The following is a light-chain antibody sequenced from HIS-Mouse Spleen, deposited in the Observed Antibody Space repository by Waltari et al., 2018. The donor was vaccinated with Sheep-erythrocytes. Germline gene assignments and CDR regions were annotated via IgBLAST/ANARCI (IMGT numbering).Light chain of an antibody. CDR1: QSVSSSY. J-gene: IGKJ3*01. CDR2: GAS. V-gene: IGKV3-20*01. Sequence: EIVLTQSPGTLSLSPGERATLPCRASQSVSSSYLAWYQQKPGQAPRLLIYGASSRATGIPDRFSGSGSGTDFTLTISRLEPEDFAEYYCQQYGSSPFTFGPGTKVDIK. CDR3: QQYGSSPFT.